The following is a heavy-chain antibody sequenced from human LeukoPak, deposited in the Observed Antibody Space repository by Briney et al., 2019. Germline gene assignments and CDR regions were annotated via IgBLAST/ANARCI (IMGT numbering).Heavy chain of an antibody. D-gene: IGHD5-24*01. CDR3: ARGRKRWLQFGYYYGMDV. Sequence: SETLSLTCTVSGGPISSYYWSSIRQPPGKGLEWIGYIYYSGSTNYNPSLKSRVTISVDTSKNQFSLKLSSVTAADTAVYYCARGRKRWLQFGYYYGMDVWGQGTTVTVSS. J-gene: IGHJ6*02. CDR2: IYYSGST. V-gene: IGHV4-59*01. CDR1: GGPISSYY.